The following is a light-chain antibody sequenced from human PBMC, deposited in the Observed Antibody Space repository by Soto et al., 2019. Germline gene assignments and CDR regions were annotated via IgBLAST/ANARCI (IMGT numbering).Light chain of an antibody. CDR2: AGS. CDR3: MQAVQPPRT. V-gene: IGKV2-28*01. CDR1: QSLLHSNGYNY. Sequence: DIVMTQSPLSLPVTPGEPASISCRSSQSLLHSNGYNYLDWYLQKPGQSPQLLIYAGSNRASGVPYRFSGSGSATDFTLKISRVEAEDVGSYYCMQAVQPPRTFGPGTTVEIK. J-gene: IGKJ2*01.